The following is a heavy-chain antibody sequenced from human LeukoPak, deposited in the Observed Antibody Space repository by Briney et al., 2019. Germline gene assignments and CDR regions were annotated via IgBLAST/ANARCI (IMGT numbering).Heavy chain of an antibody. D-gene: IGHD3-22*01. Sequence: GGSLRLSCAASGFTFSSYSMNWVRQAPGKGLEWVSSISSSSSYIYYADSVKGRFTISRDNAKNSLYLQMNSLRAEDTAVYYCARDPHYDSSGYYDYWGQGALVTVSS. V-gene: IGHV3-21*01. J-gene: IGHJ4*02. CDR1: GFTFSSYS. CDR3: ARDPHYDSSGYYDY. CDR2: ISSSSSYI.